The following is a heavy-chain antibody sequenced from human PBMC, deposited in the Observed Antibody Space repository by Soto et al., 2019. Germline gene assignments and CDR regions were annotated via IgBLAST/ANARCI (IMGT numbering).Heavy chain of an antibody. CDR2: IYHSGTT. D-gene: IGHD1-26*01. V-gene: IGHV4-59*01. Sequence: TLSLTCTVSGDSITGSYWSWIRQPPGKTLEWIGYIYHSGTTTYNPSLKSRVSISVDTSKNQFSLRLTSVIASDTAVYYCARDMPYAAGSLAGCDYWGQGILVTVSS. CDR1: GDSITGSY. CDR3: ARDMPYAAGSLAGCDY. J-gene: IGHJ4*02.